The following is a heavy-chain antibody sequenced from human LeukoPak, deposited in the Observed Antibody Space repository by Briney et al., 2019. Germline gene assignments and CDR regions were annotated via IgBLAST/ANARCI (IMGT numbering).Heavy chain of an antibody. CDR1: GGSISSGGYY. CDR3: ATRGYSYGAFDY. D-gene: IGHD5-18*01. Sequence: PSETLSLTCTVSGGSISSGGYYWSWIRQPPGKGLEWIGEINHSGSTNYNPSLKSRVTISVDTSKNQFSLKLSSVTAADTAVYYCATRGYSYGAFDYWGQGTLVTVSS. CDR2: INHSGST. J-gene: IGHJ4*02. V-gene: IGHV4-39*07.